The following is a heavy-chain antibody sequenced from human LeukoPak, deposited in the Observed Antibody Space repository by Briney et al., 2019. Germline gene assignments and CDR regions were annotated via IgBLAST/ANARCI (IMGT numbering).Heavy chain of an antibody. CDR2: INSDGSST. CDR1: GFTFSSYW. J-gene: IGHJ6*02. D-gene: IGHD3-22*01. V-gene: IGHV3-74*01. Sequence: GGSLRLSCAAPGFTFSSYWMHWVRQAPGKGLVWVSRINSDGSSTSYADSVKGRFTISRDNAKNTLYLQMNSLRAEDTAVYYCASCTYYYDSSGYYPNYGMDVWGHGTTVTVSS. CDR3: ASCTYYYDSSGYYPNYGMDV.